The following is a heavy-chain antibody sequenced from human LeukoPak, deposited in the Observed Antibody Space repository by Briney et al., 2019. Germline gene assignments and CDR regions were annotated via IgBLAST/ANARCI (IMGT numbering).Heavy chain of an antibody. CDR3: ARDQHYYDSSGYYYVPDAFDI. V-gene: IGHV4-61*08. Sequence: SETLSLTCAVSGGSISSGGYSWSWIRQPPGKGLEWIGYIYYSGSTNYNPSLKSRVTISVDTSKNQFSLKLSSVTAADTAVYYCARDQHYYDSSGYYYVPDAFDIWGQGTMVTVSS. CDR1: GGSISSGGYS. J-gene: IGHJ3*02. CDR2: IYYSGST. D-gene: IGHD3-22*01.